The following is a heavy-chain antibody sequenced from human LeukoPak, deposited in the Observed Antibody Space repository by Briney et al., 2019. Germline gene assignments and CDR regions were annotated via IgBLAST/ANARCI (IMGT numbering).Heavy chain of an antibody. Sequence: GGSLRLSCAASGSTFSSYWMSWVRQAPGKGLEWVAVISYDGSNKYYADSVKGRFTISRDNSKNTLYLQMNSLRAEDTAVYYCAKDFYSSGWYGPFDYWGQGTLVTVSS. CDR3: AKDFYSSGWYGPFDY. V-gene: IGHV3-30*18. D-gene: IGHD6-19*01. J-gene: IGHJ4*02. CDR1: GSTFSSYW. CDR2: ISYDGSNK.